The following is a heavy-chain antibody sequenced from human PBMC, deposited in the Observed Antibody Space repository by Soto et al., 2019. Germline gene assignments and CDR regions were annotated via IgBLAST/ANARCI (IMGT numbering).Heavy chain of an antibody. CDR2: ISYDGINK. CDR3: VRDSSFRIKLWFYHFGY. CDR1: GFTFSSYP. V-gene: IGHV3-30-3*01. J-gene: IGHJ4*02. Sequence: GGSLRLSCATSGFTFSSYPMHWVRQAPGKGLEWVAVISYDGINKYYADSVKGRFTISRDNSKNTLYLQMNSLRPEDTAVYYCVRDSSFRIKLWFYHFGYWGQGTLVTVSS. D-gene: IGHD3-10*01.